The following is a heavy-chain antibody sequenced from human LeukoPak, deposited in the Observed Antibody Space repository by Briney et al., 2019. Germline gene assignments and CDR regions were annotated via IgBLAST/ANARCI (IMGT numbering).Heavy chain of an antibody. J-gene: IGHJ4*02. CDR3: ARTSGP. CDR2: IKPDGSEK. V-gene: IGHV3-7*01. CDR1: GFTFNTDW. Sequence: GGSLRLSCAVSGFTFNTDWMNWVRQAPGKGLEWVATIKPDGSEKYYADSVKDRFTISRDNARKSLYLQMDNLRAEDTAVYYCARTSGPWGQGTLVTVSS.